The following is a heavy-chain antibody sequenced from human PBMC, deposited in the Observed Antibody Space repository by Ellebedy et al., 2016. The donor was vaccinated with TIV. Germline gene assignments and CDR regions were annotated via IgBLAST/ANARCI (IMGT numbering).Heavy chain of an antibody. D-gene: IGHD3-10*01. CDR3: ASWVLWFGELRNYYYGMDV. CDR1: GFTFSSYS. Sequence: PGGSLRLSCAASGFTFSSYSMNWVRQAPGKGLEWVSSISSSSSYIYYADSVKGRFTISRDNAKNSLYLQMNSLRAEDTAVYYCASWVLWFGELRNYYYGMDVWGQGTTVTVSS. J-gene: IGHJ6*02. V-gene: IGHV3-21*01. CDR2: ISSSSSYI.